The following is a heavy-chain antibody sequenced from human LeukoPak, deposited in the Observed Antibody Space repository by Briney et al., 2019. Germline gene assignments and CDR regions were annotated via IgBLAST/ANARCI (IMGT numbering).Heavy chain of an antibody. J-gene: IGHJ3*02. CDR2: TYYSGST. CDR1: GGSISSGGYY. D-gene: IGHD5-24*01. Sequence: PSQTLSLTCTVSGGSISSGGYYWSWIRQHAGKGLEWIGYTYYSGSTYYNPSLKSRVTISVDTSKNQFSLKLSSVTAADTAVYYCASTHPRDGYNFRAFDIWGQGTMVTVSS. V-gene: IGHV4-31*03. CDR3: ASTHPRDGYNFRAFDI.